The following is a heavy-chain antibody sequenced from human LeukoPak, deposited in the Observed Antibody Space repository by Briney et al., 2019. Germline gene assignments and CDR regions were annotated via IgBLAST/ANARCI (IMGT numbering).Heavy chain of an antibody. V-gene: IGHV4-34*01. Sequence: SETLSLTCAVYGGSFSGYYWSWLRQPPGKGLEWIGEINHSGSTNYNPSLKSRVTISVDTPKNQFSLKLSSVTAADTAVYYCARGVGRGGNYYGSGSYHNWFDPWGQGTLVTVSS. CDR1: GGSFSGYY. J-gene: IGHJ5*02. CDR2: INHSGST. CDR3: ARGVGRGGNYYGSGSYHNWFDP. D-gene: IGHD3-10*01.